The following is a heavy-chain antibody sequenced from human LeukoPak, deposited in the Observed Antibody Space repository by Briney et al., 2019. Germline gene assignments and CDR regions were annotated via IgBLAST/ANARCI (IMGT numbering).Heavy chain of an antibody. CDR3: ARYSLDSSGWLLRNFDY. CDR2: IYYTGNT. D-gene: IGHD6-19*01. CDR1: GGSISSYY. V-gene: IGHV4-59*04. J-gene: IGHJ4*02. Sequence: PSETLSLTCTVSGGSISSYYWSWIRQPPGKGLEWIGNIYYTGNTYYNSSLKSRVTISLDTSKNQFSLKLSSVTAADTAVYYCARYSLDSSGWLLRNFDYWGQGTLVTVSS.